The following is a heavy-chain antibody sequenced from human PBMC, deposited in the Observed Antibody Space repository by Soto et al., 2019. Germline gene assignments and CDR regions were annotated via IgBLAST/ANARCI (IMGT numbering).Heavy chain of an antibody. Sequence: AAVTVSCQASGYTFTSYGIGWVRQAPGQGLEWMGWISAYNGNTNYAQKLQGRVTMTTDTSTSTAYMELRSLGSDDTAMYYCAKSGDSSSWPHNWFDPWGQGTLVTVSS. CDR3: AKSGDSSSWPHNWFDP. J-gene: IGHJ5*02. CDR1: GYTFTSYG. CDR2: ISAYNGNT. D-gene: IGHD6-13*01. V-gene: IGHV1-18*04.